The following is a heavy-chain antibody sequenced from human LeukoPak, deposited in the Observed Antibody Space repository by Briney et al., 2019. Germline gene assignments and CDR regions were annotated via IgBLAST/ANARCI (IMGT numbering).Heavy chain of an antibody. CDR1: GGSFSPDY. V-gene: IGHV4-4*07. CDR3: ARDRFSGSFSGFDY. J-gene: IGHJ4*02. CDR2: IYTSGSS. D-gene: IGHD1-26*01. Sequence: PSETLSLTCTVSGGSFSPDYWSWIRQPAGQGLEWIGRIYTSGSSNYNPSLKSRATMSVDTSKNQISLKLTSVTAADTAVYCCARDRFSGSFSGFDYWGQGALVTVSS.